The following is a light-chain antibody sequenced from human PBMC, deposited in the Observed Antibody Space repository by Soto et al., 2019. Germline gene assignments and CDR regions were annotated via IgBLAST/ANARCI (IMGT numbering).Light chain of an antibody. CDR3: QQYSSYST. J-gene: IGKJ1*01. V-gene: IGKV1-5*03. Sequence: DIQMTQSPSTLSASVGDRVTITCRASQSISSWLAWYQQKPGKAPRLLIYKASNLQSGDPSRFSRSGSGTEFTLTISSLQPGDFATYYCQQYSSYSTFGQGTKVEIK. CDR2: KAS. CDR1: QSISSW.